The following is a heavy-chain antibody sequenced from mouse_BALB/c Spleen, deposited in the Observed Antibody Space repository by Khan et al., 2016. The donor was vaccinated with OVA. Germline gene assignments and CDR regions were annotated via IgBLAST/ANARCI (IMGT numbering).Heavy chain of an antibody. Sequence: QVQLQQSGAELAKPGASVKMSCKASGYTFINYWILWVKQRPGQGLEWIGYINPSTGYTEYNQNFKDKATLTADKSSSTAYMQLSSLTSEDSAVYDCARRGLRWDFDYWDQGTTLTVSS. J-gene: IGHJ2*01. CDR1: GYTFINYW. CDR3: ARRGLRWDFDY. CDR2: INPSTGYT. V-gene: IGHV1-7*01. D-gene: IGHD1-1*01.